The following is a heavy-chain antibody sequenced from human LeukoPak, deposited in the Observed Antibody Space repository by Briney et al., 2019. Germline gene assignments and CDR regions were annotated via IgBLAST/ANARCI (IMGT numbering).Heavy chain of an antibody. J-gene: IGHJ4*02. CDR2: TYFTGST. CDR1: RGSISSGGHY. D-gene: IGHD3-22*01. V-gene: IGHV4-31*03. Sequence: SETLSLTCNVSRGSISSGGHYWSWIRQRPGKGLEWMGYTYFTGSTYYNPSLQSRLIISADTSMTQFSLRLRSVTAADTAVYYCATLGFSSGYYYYFDHWGQGTLVTVSS. CDR3: ATLGFSSGYYYYFDH.